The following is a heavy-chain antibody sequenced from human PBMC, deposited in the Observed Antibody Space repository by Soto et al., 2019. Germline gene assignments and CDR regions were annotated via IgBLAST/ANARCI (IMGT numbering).Heavy chain of an antibody. CDR3: TTVDKYSSSLGANYFDY. V-gene: IGHV3-15*01. CDR1: GFTFSNAW. Sequence: EVQLVESGGGLVKPGGSLRLSCAASGFTFSNAWMSWVRQAPGKGLEWVGRIKSKTDGGTTDYAAPVKGRFTISRDDSKITLYLQMNSLKTEDTAVYYCTTVDKYSSSLGANYFDYWGQGTLVTVSA. D-gene: IGHD6-6*01. J-gene: IGHJ4*02. CDR2: IKSKTDGGTT.